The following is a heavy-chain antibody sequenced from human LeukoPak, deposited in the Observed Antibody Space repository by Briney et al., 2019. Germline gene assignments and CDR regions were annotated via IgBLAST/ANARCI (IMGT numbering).Heavy chain of an antibody. D-gene: IGHD6-19*01. CDR1: GYTFTSYY. J-gene: IGHJ4*02. V-gene: IGHV1-46*01. Sequence: ASVKVSCKASGYTFTSYYMHWVRQAPGQGLEWMGIINPSGGSTNYAQKLQGRVTMTTDTSTSTAYMELRSLRSDDTAVYYCARVGIAVAGFDYWGQGTLVTVSS. CDR3: ARVGIAVAGFDY. CDR2: INPSGGST.